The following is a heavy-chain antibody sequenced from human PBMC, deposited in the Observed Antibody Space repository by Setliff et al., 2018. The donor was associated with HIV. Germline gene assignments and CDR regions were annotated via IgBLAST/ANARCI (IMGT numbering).Heavy chain of an antibody. J-gene: IGHJ5*02. CDR1: GYTFSTYS. CDR2: INPGSGNT. V-gene: IGHV1-3*01. CDR3: ARDIVVVGFDP. Sequence: GASVKVSCKASGYTFSTYSIHWVRQAPGQRLEWMGWINPGSGNTQYSQKLQGRITITRDSSASTAYLDLGSLRAEDTAVYYCARDIVVVGFDPWGQGTLVTVSS. D-gene: IGHD2-15*01.